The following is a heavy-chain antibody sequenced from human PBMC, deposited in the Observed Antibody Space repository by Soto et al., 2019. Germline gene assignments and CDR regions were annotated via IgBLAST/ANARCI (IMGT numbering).Heavy chain of an antibody. V-gene: IGHV1-58*02. D-gene: IGHD3-3*01. J-gene: IGHJ6*03. CDR2: IVVGSGNT. Sequence: SVKVSCKASGFTFTSSATQWVRQARGQRLEWIGWIVVGSGNTNYAQKFQERVTITRDMSTSTAYMELSSLRSEDTAVYYCAAVEGTYYDFWSGYAGGGYYMDVWGKGTTVTVSS. CDR3: AAVEGTYYDFWSGYAGGGYYMDV. CDR1: GFTFTSSA.